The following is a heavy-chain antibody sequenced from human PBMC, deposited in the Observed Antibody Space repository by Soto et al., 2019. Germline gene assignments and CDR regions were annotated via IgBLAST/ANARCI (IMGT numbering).Heavy chain of an antibody. CDR2: ISAYNGDT. CDR3: ANGPIEAVGTFDP. V-gene: IGHV1-18*01. CDR1: GHTFTSYG. D-gene: IGHD6-13*01. J-gene: IGHJ5*02. Sequence: QVQLVQSGAEVKKPGASVKVSCKASGHTFTSYGISWVRQAPGQGLEWMGWISAYNGDTNYAQKLQGRVTMTTDTXTNTAYMELRSLTSDDTAVYYCANGPIEAVGTFDPWGQGTLVTVSS.